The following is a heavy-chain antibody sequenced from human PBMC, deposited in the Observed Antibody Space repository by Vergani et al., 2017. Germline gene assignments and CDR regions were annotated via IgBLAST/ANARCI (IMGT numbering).Heavy chain of an antibody. J-gene: IGHJ5*02. Sequence: VQLVESGGGLVQPGGSLRLSCAASGFTVSSNYMSWVRQAPGKGLEWVSYISSSSSYTNYADSVKGRFTSSRDNAKNSLYLQMNSLRAEDTAVYYCARDSRSYYDSSGYPDDNWFDPWGQGTLVTVSS. D-gene: IGHD3-22*01. V-gene: IGHV3-11*05. CDR3: ARDSRSYYDSSGYPDDNWFDP. CDR2: ISSSSSYT. CDR1: GFTVSSNY.